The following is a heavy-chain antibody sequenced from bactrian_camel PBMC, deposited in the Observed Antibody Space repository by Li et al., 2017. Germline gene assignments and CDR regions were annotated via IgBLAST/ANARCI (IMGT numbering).Heavy chain of an antibody. CDR2: FDPTGSP. J-gene: IGHJ6*01. V-gene: IGHV3S53*01. CDR3: VLGVPFVVDCCF. Sequence: HVQLVESGGGSVQAGGSLRLSCTASGVTYAIRCMGWFRQAPGKEREEVASFDPTGSPIYADSVKGRFTISRDNAKNTVYLQVSSLHPEDTAVYYCVLGVPFVVDCCFWGQGTQVTVS. D-gene: IGHD5*01. CDR1: GVTYAIRC.